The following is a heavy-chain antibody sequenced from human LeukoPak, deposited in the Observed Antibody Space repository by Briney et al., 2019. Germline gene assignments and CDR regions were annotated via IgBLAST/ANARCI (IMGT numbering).Heavy chain of an antibody. CDR1: GYTFAAYY. J-gene: IGHJ5*02. Sequence: GASVKVSCKASGYTFAAYYMYWVRQAPGQGLEWMGWIRPNSGGTNYTQKLQGRVTMTTDTSMSTAYMELRSLRSDDTAVYYCARVGYDSSGYYFNWFDPWGQGTLVTVSS. CDR3: ARVGYDSSGYYFNWFDP. CDR2: IRPNSGGT. V-gene: IGHV1-2*02. D-gene: IGHD3-22*01.